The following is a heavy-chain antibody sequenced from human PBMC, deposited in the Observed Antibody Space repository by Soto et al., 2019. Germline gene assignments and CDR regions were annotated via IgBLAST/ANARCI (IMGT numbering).Heavy chain of an antibody. CDR1: GYSFTSYW. CDR3: AEHNPLGRNYGYYDYGMDV. J-gene: IGHJ6*02. Sequence: GESLKISCKGSGYSFTSYWNGWVRQRPGKGLERMVIIYPGDSDSRYSPSYQGQDNISADKSISTAYLQCSSRTASDTAMYYCAEHNPLGRNYGYYDYGMDVWGQGTTVTVSS. V-gene: IGHV5-51*01. CDR2: IYPGDSDS. D-gene: IGHD4-4*01.